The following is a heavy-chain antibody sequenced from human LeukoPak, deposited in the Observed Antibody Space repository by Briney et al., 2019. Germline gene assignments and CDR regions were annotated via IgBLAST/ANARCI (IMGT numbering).Heavy chain of an antibody. V-gene: IGHV3-23*01. CDR1: GFTLSSCA. D-gene: IGHD6-19*01. Sequence: GGSLRLSCAASGFTLSSCAMGWVRQAPGKGLEWVSAISGSGGSTYYADSVKGRLTISRDNSKNTLYLQMNNLRAEDTAVYYCAKGPLIEVAGTTWDYWGQGTLVTASS. J-gene: IGHJ4*02. CDR3: AKGPLIEVAGTTWDY. CDR2: ISGSGGST.